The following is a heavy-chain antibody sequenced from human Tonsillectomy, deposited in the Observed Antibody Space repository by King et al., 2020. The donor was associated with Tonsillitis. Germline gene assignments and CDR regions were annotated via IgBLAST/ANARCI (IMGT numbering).Heavy chain of an antibody. V-gene: IGHV3-30*02. CDR2: IRYDGSNK. J-gene: IGHJ4*02. D-gene: IGHD3-10*01. Sequence: VQLVESGGGVVQPGGSLRLSCVPSGFTFRDYGMHWVRQAPGKGLEWVTFIRYDGSNKFYADSVKGRFTVSRDNSKNTLYLQMNSLTTEDTAVYYCAKGPQMLTGTTRLPFDYWRQGTLVTVSS. CDR3: AKGPQMLTGTTRLPFDY. CDR1: GFTFRDYG.